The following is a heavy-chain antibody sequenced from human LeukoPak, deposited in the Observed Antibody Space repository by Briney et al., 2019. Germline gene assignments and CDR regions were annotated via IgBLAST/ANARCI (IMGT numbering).Heavy chain of an antibody. V-gene: IGHV1-2*02. CDR1: GYSFIGYY. Sequence: GGSVKVSCKASGYSFIGYYIHWVRQAPGQGLEWMGWINPNSGGTNYAQKFQGRVTMTRDTSISTAYMEVTRLRSDDTAVYYCVRQPLWFGELSADYWGQGTLVTVSS. D-gene: IGHD3-10*01. J-gene: IGHJ4*02. CDR3: VRQPLWFGELSADY. CDR2: INPNSGGT.